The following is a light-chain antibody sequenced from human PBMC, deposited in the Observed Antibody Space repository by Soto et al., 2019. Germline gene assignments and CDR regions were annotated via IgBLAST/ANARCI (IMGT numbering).Light chain of an antibody. J-gene: IGLJ2*01. V-gene: IGLV1-47*01. CDR1: SSNIGTNY. CDR2: RNN. Sequence: QSVLPQPPSASGTPGQRVSISCSGSSSNIGTNYVYWYQQFPGTAPKLLLYRNNQRPSGVPYRFSGSKSGTSASLAISVLRREDEAEYYCASWDDSLSGVVVGGGTKLTVL. CDR3: ASWDDSLSGVV.